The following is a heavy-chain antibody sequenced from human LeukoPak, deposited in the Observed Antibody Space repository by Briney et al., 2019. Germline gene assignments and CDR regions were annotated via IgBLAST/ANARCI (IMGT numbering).Heavy chain of an antibody. V-gene: IGHV3-66*01. CDR2: IYSGGST. CDR3: AKDKADFSSTSGYERGFDY. J-gene: IGHJ4*02. CDR1: EFSVGSNY. Sequence: WGSLRLSCAASEFSVGSNYMTWGRQAPRKGLGRVSLIYSGGSTYYSDSVKGRFSISRDISKTKQYLQLNSLRAADTAVYVYAKDKADFSSTSGYERGFDYWGQGTLVTVSS. D-gene: IGHD2-2*01.